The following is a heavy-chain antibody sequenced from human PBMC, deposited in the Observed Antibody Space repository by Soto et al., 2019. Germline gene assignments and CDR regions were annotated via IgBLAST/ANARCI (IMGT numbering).Heavy chain of an antibody. J-gene: IGHJ6*02. D-gene: IGHD3-10*01. Sequence: SETLSLTCTVSGVSIRSYYWSWIRQPPGKRLEWIGYIYYSGSTNYNPSLKSRVTISVDTSKNQLSLKLSSVTPADTAVYYCATGGGRFNYGMDVWGQGTTVTVSS. CDR1: GVSIRSYY. V-gene: IGHV4-59*01. CDR3: ATGGGRFNYGMDV. CDR2: IYYSGST.